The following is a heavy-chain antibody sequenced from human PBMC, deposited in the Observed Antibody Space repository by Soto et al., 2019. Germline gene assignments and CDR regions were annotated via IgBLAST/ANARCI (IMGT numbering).Heavy chain of an antibody. J-gene: IGHJ6*02. V-gene: IGHV3-7*04. Sequence: EVQLVESGGGLVQPGGSLRLSCADSRFSFSAYWMTWVRQAPGRGLEWVANIKPDGSETYYVESVKGRFTISRDDAKKSLYLEMNSLRAEDTGVYYCARGRGMGVWGQVTTVAVS. CDR1: RFSFSAYW. CDR2: IKPDGSET. CDR3: ARGRGMGV.